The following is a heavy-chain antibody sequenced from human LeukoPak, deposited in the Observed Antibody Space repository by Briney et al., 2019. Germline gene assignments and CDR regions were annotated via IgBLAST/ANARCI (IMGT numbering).Heavy chain of an antibody. Sequence: ASVKVSCTASGYTFTSYYMHWVRQAPGQGLEWMGIINPSGGSTSYAQKFQGRVTMTRDTSTSTVYMELSSLRSEDTAVYYCARDITVTTGAFDIWGQGTMVTVSS. V-gene: IGHV1-46*01. D-gene: IGHD4-17*01. CDR3: ARDITVTTGAFDI. CDR1: GYTFTSYY. CDR2: INPSGGST. J-gene: IGHJ3*02.